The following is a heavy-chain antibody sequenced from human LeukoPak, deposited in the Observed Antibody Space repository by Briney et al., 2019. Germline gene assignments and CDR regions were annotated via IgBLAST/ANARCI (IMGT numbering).Heavy chain of an antibody. CDR3: ARQGRFVRMGCFDY. J-gene: IGHJ4*02. CDR1: GFTFSSYS. D-gene: IGHD2-8*01. CDR2: ISYDGTSE. Sequence: GGSLRLSCAASGFTFSSYSMNWVRQAPGKGLEWMALISYDGTSENYADSVKGRFTIARDKSTNTVHLQMNRLTIDDTAVYYCARQGRFVRMGCFDYWGQGALVIVSS. V-gene: IGHV3-30*03.